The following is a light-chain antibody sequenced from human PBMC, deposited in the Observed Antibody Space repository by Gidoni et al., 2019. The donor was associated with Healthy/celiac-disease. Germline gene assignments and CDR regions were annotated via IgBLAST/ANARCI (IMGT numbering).Light chain of an antibody. CDR1: QSVSSY. J-gene: IGKJ1*01. CDR2: DAS. Sequence: EIVLTQSPATLSLSPGERATLSCRASQSVSSYLAWYQQKPGQAPRLLIYDASNRATGIPARFSGSGSGTDFTLTISSLEPEDFAVYYCQQRSNWPWMTFXQXTKVEIK. V-gene: IGKV3-11*01. CDR3: QQRSNWPWMT.